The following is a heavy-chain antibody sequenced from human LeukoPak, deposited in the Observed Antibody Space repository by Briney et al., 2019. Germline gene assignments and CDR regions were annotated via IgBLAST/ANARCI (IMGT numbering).Heavy chain of an antibody. CDR3: TQGSGFYYDY. V-gene: IGHV3-15*07. CDR1: GLTVSNVW. J-gene: IGHJ4*02. CDR2: IKSKKDGGTT. D-gene: IGHD3-22*01. Sequence: GGSLRLSCAVSGLTVSNVWMYWVRQAPGKGLEWVGRIKSKKDGGTTEFAAPVRGRFTISRDDSQNTLYLQMNSLTSDDTAVYYCTQGSGFYYDYWGQGTLVTVSS.